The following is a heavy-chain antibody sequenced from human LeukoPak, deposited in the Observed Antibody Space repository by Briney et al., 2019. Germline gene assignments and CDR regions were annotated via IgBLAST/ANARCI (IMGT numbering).Heavy chain of an antibody. J-gene: IGHJ4*02. Sequence: PSETLSLTCTVSGGSISSYYWSWIRQPPGKGLEWIGYIYYSGSTNYNPSLKSRVTISVDTSKNQFSLKLSSVTAADTAVYYCARVRLRYFDWLFDYWGQGTLVTVSS. CDR3: ARVRLRYFDWLFDY. CDR1: GGSISSYY. CDR2: IYYSGST. V-gene: IGHV4-59*01. D-gene: IGHD3-9*01.